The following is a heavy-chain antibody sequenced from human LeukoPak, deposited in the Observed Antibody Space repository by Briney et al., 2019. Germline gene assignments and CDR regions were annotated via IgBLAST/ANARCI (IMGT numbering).Heavy chain of an antibody. CDR2: INPNSGGT. CDR1: GYTFTGYY. Sequence: ASVKVSCKASGYTFTGYYMHWVRQAPGQGLELMGWINPNSGGTNYAQKFQGRVTMTRDTSISTASMERSRLRSDDTAVYYCPRDCSRTSCYAGSAFAIWGQGTMVTVSS. D-gene: IGHD2-2*01. J-gene: IGHJ3*02. CDR3: PRDCSRTSCYAGSAFAI. V-gene: IGHV1-2*02.